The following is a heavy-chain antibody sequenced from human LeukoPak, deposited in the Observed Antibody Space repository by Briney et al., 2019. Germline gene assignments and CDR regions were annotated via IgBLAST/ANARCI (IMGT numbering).Heavy chain of an antibody. J-gene: IGHJ4*02. CDR1: GAFISSGDYY. CDR3: ARGPNYVWGSYRYFDY. V-gene: IGHV4-30-4*01. Sequence: PSETLSLTCTVSGAFISSGDYYWSWIRQPPKKGLGWIGYIYYSGTTDYNPSLQSRVIISVDTSRNQFSLKLNSVTAADTAVYFCARGPNYVWGSYRYFDYWGQGTLVTVSS. D-gene: IGHD3-16*02. CDR2: IYYSGTT.